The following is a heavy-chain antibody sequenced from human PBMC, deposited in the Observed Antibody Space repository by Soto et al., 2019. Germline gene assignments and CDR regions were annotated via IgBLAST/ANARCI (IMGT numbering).Heavy chain of an antibody. CDR1: GGTFSSYA. J-gene: IGHJ4*02. D-gene: IGHD3-22*01. CDR3: ARRLSRHRDSSGYYVFDY. Sequence: QVQLVQSGAEVKKPGSSVKVSCKASGGTFSSYAISWVRQAPGQGLEWMGGIIPIFGTANYAQKFQGRVTMTADEYTSTADMELSSLRSEDTAVYYCARRLSRHRDSSGYYVFDYWGQGTLVTVSS. V-gene: IGHV1-69*01. CDR2: IIPIFGTA.